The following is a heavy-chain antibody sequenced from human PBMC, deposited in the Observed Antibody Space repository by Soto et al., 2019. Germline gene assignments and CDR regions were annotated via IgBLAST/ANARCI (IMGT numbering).Heavy chain of an antibody. V-gene: IGHV1-3*01. J-gene: IGHJ4*02. CDR3: ARRVFSSGWYYFDY. CDR1: GFTFSSYA. D-gene: IGHD6-19*01. CDR2: INAGNGNT. Sequence: VQLVESGGGLVQPGGSLRLSCAASGFTFSSYAMHWVRQAPGQRLEWMGWINAGNGNTKYSQKFQGRVTITRDTSASTAYMELSSLRSEDTAVYYCARRVFSSGWYYFDYWGQGTLVTVSS.